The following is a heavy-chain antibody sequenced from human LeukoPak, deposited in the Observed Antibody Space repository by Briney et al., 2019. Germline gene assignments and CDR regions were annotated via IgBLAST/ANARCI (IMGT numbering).Heavy chain of an antibody. J-gene: IGHJ3*02. CDR3: ARRFLAYCGGDCYSGAFDI. Sequence: SETLSLTCAAYGGSFSGYYWSWIRQPPGKGLEWMGEINHSGSTNYNPSLKSRVTISVDTSKNQFSLKLSSVTATDTAVYYCARRFLAYCGGDCYSGAFDIWGQGTMVTVSS. CDR1: GGSFSGYY. V-gene: IGHV4-34*01. D-gene: IGHD2-21*01. CDR2: INHSGST.